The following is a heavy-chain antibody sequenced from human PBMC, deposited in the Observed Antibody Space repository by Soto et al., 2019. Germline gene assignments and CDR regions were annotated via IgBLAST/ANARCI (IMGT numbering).Heavy chain of an antibody. Sequence: PGGSLRLSCAASGYSITNHGMHWVRQAPGKGLEWVALIWSHGTDQYYADSVKGRFTVSRDTSTNTVFLQMNSLRADDTARYYCGKDIRSGSIDYWGQGTLVTVSS. J-gene: IGHJ4*02. V-gene: IGHV3-33*02. CDR3: GKDIRSGSIDY. CDR1: GYSITNHG. CDR2: IWSHGTDQ. D-gene: IGHD1-1*01.